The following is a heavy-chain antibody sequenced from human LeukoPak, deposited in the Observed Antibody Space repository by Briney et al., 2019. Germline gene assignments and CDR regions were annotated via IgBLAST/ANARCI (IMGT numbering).Heavy chain of an antibody. V-gene: IGHV1-2*02. CDR1: GYTFTGYY. CDR3: ARDQSPTGYYYYYMDV. D-gene: IGHD4-11*01. Sequence: ASVKVSCKASGYTFTGYYMHWVRQAPGQGLEWMGWINPNSGGTNYAQKFQGRVTMTRDTSISTAYMELSRLRSDDTAVNYCARDQSPTGYYYYYMDVWGKGTTVTVSS. CDR2: INPNSGGT. J-gene: IGHJ6*03.